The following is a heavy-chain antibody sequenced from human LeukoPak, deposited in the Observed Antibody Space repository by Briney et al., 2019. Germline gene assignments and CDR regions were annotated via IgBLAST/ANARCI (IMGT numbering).Heavy chain of an antibody. J-gene: IGHJ4*02. CDR3: ARDYGGPHYFDY. CDR1: GFTFSSHD. CDR2: ITTATSSYI. D-gene: IGHD2-15*01. Sequence: GGSLRLSCAASGFTFSSHDMNWVRQAPGKGLEWVSSITTATSSYIYYAESVKGRFTISRDDAKNSLYPQMDRLRAEDTAVYYCARDYGGPHYFDYWGQGTLVTVSS. V-gene: IGHV3-21*01.